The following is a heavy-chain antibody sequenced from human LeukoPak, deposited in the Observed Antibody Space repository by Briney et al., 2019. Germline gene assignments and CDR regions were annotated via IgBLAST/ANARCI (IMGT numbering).Heavy chain of an antibody. J-gene: IGHJ1*01. V-gene: IGHV4-34*01. D-gene: IGHD2-15*01. CDR1: GGSFSGYY. CDR3: ARRLLGYCSGGSCYSGYFRY. Sequence: SETLSLTCAVYGGSFSGYYWSWIRQPPEKGLEWIGEINHSGSTHSNPSLKSRVTISVDTSKNQFSLKLSSVTAADTAVYYCARRLLGYCSGGSCYSGYFRYWGQGTLVTVSS. CDR2: INHSGST.